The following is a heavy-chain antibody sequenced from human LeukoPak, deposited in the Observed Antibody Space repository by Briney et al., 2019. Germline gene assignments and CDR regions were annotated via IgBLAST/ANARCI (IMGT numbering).Heavy chain of an antibody. D-gene: IGHD7-27*01. CDR1: GYTFTGYY. Sequence: ASVKVSCKASGYTFTGYYMHWVRQAPGQGLEWMGWINPDSGGTNYAQKFQGRVTMTRDTSISTAYMELSRLRSDDTAVYYCARGPETGESFDYWGQGTLVTVSS. J-gene: IGHJ4*02. CDR2: INPDSGGT. CDR3: ARGPETGESFDY. V-gene: IGHV1-2*02.